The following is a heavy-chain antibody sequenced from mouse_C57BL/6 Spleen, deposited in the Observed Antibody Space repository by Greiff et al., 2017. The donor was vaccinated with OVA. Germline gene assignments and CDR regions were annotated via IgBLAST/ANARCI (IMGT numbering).Heavy chain of an antibody. J-gene: IGHJ2*01. V-gene: IGHV5-6*01. CDR1: GFTFSSYG. CDR2: ISSGGSYT. Sequence: EVQRVESGGDLVKPGGSLKLSCAASGFTFSSYGMSWVRQTPDKRLEWVATISSGGSYTYYPDSVKGRFTISRDNAKNTLYLQMSSLKSEDTAMYYCARPGGYEEFDYWGQGTTLTVSS. CDR3: ARPGGYEEFDY. D-gene: IGHD2-2*01.